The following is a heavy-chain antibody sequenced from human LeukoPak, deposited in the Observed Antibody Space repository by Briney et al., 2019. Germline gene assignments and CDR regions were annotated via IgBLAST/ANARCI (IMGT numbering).Heavy chain of an antibody. J-gene: IGHJ4*02. CDR2: INHSGST. Sequence: SETLSLTCAVYGGSFSGYYWSWIRQPPGKGLEWIGEINHSGSTNYNPSLKSRVTISVDTSKNQFSLKLSSVTAADTAVYYCARENLRLGELSFDWGQGTLVTVSS. CDR3: ARENLRLGELSFD. CDR1: GGSFSGYY. D-gene: IGHD3-16*02. V-gene: IGHV4-34*01.